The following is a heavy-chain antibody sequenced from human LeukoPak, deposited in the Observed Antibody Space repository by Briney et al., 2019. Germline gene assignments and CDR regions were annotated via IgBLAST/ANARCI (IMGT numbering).Heavy chain of an antibody. CDR1: GGTFSSYA. D-gene: IGHD6-13*01. CDR3: ASEPSSSWYGAFDI. CDR2: IIPIFGTA. Sequence: GSSVKVSCKASGGTFSSYAISWVRQAPGQGLEWMGGIIPIFGTANYALKFQGRVTITADESTSTAYMELSSLRSEDTAVYYCASEPSSSWYGAFDIWGQGTMVTVSS. V-gene: IGHV1-69*01. J-gene: IGHJ3*02.